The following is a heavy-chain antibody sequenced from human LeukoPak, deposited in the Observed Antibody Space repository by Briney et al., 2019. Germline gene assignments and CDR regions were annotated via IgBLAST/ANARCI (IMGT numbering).Heavy chain of an antibody. D-gene: IGHD3-22*01. CDR3: ARGGVDSSGYYLITIDY. CDR1: GYTFSSYG. Sequence: ASVKASCKASGYTFSSYGITWVRQPPGQGPEWMGWISAYNGNTNYAQKFQGRVTMTTDTSTSTAYMELRSLRSDDTAVYYCARGGVDSSGYYLITIDYWGQGILVTVSS. J-gene: IGHJ4*02. V-gene: IGHV1-18*01. CDR2: ISAYNGNT.